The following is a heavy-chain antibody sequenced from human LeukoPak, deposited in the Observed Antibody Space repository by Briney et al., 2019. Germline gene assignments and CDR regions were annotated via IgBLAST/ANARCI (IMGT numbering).Heavy chain of an antibody. CDR1: GGSFSGYY. Sequence: PSETLSLTCAVYGGSFSGYYWSWIRQPPGKGLEWIGEINHSGSTNYNPSLKSRVTISVDTSKNQFSLKLSSVTAADTAVYYCAIEQLVRDESYFDYWGQGTLVTVSS. D-gene: IGHD6-6*01. CDR3: AIEQLVRDESYFDY. CDR2: INHSGST. V-gene: IGHV4-34*01. J-gene: IGHJ4*02.